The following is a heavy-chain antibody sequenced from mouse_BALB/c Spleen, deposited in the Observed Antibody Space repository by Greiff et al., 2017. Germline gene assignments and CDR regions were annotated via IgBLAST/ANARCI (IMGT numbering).Heavy chain of an antibody. CDR2: ISSGGST. CDR3: ARGRDYDARWFAY. CDR1: GFTFSSYA. V-gene: IGHV5-6-5*01. D-gene: IGHD2-4*01. J-gene: IGHJ3*01. Sequence: EVKLVESGGGLVKPGGSLKLSCAASGFTFSSYAMSWVRQTPEKRLEWVASISSGGSTYYPDSVKGRFTISRDNARNILYLQMSSLRSEDTAMYYCARGRDYDARWFAYWGQGTLVTVSA.